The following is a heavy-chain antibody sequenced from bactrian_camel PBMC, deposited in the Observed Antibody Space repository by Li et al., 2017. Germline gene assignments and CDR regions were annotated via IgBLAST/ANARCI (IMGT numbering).Heavy chain of an antibody. CDR1: GDTASTYC. CDR2: IYTGDGMT. V-gene: IGHV3S54*01. J-gene: IGHJ6*01. D-gene: IGHD1*01. CDR3: AARDQRCGWNIYQLRPTDFAF. Sequence: HVQLVESGGGSVQSGGSLRLSCALSGDTASTYCMGWFRQGPEKQREGVAAIYTGDGMTYYVDSVKGRFTISQDNAKRTVSLQMNNIAPEDTAMYYCAARDQRCGWNIYQLRPTDFAFWGQGTQVTVS.